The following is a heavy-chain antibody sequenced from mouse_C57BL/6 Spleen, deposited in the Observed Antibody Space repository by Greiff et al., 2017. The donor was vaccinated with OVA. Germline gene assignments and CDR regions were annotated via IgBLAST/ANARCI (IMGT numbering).Heavy chain of an antibody. CDR1: GFTFSSYA. J-gene: IGHJ2*01. V-gene: IGHV5-4*01. CDR2: ISDGGSYT. D-gene: IGHD1-1*01. CDR3: AREGGSFITTVVAHFDY. Sequence: EVKLVESGGGLVKPGGSLKLSCAASGFTFSSYAMSWVRQTPEKRLEWVATISDGGSYTYYPDNVKGRFTISRDNAKNNLYLQMSHLKSEDTAMYYCAREGGSFITTVVAHFDYWGQGTTLTVSS.